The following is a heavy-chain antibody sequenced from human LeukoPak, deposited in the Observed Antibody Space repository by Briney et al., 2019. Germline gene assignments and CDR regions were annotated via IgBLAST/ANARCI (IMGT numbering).Heavy chain of an antibody. J-gene: IGHJ6*02. CDR2: INPNSGGT. D-gene: IGHD6-6*01. CDR3: ARDLGSSPSNYYYGMDV. CDR1: GYTFTGYY. V-gene: IGHV1-2*02. Sequence: ASVKVSCKASGYTFTGYYMHWVRQAPGQGLEWMGWINPNSGGTNYAQKFQGRVTMTRDTSISTAYMELSRLRSDDTAVYYRARDLGSSPSNYYYGMDVWGQGTTVTVSS.